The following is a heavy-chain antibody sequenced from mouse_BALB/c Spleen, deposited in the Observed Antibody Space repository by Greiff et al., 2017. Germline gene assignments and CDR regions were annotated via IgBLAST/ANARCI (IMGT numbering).Heavy chain of an antibody. J-gene: IGHJ2*01. Sequence: QVHVKQSGAELAKPGASVKMSCKASGYTFTSYWMHWVKQRPGQGLEWIGYINPSTGYTEYNQKFKDKATLTADKSSSTAYMQLSSLTSEDSAVYDCARRPNYYGSSFDYWGQGTTLTVSS. CDR3: ARRPNYYGSSFDY. CDR2: INPSTGYT. CDR1: GYTFTSYW. D-gene: IGHD1-1*01. V-gene: IGHV1-7*01.